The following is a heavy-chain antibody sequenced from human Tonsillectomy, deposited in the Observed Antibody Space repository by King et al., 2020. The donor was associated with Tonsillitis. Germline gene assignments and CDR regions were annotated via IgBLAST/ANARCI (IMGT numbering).Heavy chain of an antibody. CDR1: GFTFSRYA. V-gene: IGHV3-23*03. J-gene: IGHJ6*02. Sequence: VQLVESGGGLVQPGGSLRLSCAASGFTFSRYAMSWVRQAPGKGLEWGSVIYSGGSSTYYADSAKGRFTITRDNSKNTLYLQMNRLRAEDTAVYYCAKDLADYGMDVWGQGTTVTVSS. CDR3: AKDLADYGMDV. CDR2: IYSGGSST. D-gene: IGHD6-19*01.